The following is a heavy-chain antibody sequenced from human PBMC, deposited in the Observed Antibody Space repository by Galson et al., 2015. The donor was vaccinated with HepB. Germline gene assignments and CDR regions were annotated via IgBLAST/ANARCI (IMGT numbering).Heavy chain of an antibody. D-gene: IGHD6-13*01. Sequence: SLRLSCAGSGFTFSSHSMNWVRQAPGKGLEWVSSISSSSTYIYYADSVKGRFTISRDNAKNSLYLQMNSLRAEDTAVYYCAISSSWYSYYYYYGMDVWGQGTTVTVSS. V-gene: IGHV3-21*01. J-gene: IGHJ6*02. CDR3: AISSSWYSYYYYYGMDV. CDR1: GFTFSSHS. CDR2: ISSSSTYI.